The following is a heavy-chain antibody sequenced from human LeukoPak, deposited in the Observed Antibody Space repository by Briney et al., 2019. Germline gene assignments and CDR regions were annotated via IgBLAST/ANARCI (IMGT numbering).Heavy chain of an antibody. CDR2: ISYDGSNK. CDR3: SKYSSSWHGMDV. D-gene: IGHD6-13*01. V-gene: IGHV3-30-3*01. CDR1: GFTFSSYA. J-gene: IGHJ6*02. Sequence: GGSLRLSCAASGFTFSSYAMHWVRQAPGKGLEWVAVISYDGSNKYYADSVKGRFTIPRDNAKNSLYLQMNSLRAEDTAVYYCSKYSSSWHGMDVWGQGTTVTVSS.